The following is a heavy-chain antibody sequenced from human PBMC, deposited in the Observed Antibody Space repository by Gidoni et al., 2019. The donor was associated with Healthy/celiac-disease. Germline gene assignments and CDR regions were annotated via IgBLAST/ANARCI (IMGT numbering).Heavy chain of an antibody. D-gene: IGHD6-6*01. CDR1: GYTFTSYG. CDR3: ARDLLDPSIAALNYYYYGMDV. CDR2: ISAYNGNT. J-gene: IGHJ6*02. Sequence: QVQLVQSGAEVKKPGASVKVSCKASGYTFTSYGQGLEWMGWISAYNGNTNYAQKLQGRVTMTTDTSTSTAYMELRSLRSDDTAVYYCARDLLDPSIAALNYYYYGMDVWGQGTTVTVSS. V-gene: IGHV1-18*01.